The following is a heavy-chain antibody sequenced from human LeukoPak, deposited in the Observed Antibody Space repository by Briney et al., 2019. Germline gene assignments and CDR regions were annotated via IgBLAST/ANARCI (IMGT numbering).Heavy chain of an antibody. CDR1: GYTFIGYC. Sequence: ASVKVSCKASGYTFIGYCIHWVRQAPGQGLEWMGRINPNSGDTNYAQKFQGRVTMTRDTSISTAYMELSRLRSDDTAVYYCARGWLQHVDYWGQGTLVTVSS. V-gene: IGHV1-2*06. J-gene: IGHJ4*02. CDR3: ARGWLQHVDY. D-gene: IGHD5-24*01. CDR2: INPNSGDT.